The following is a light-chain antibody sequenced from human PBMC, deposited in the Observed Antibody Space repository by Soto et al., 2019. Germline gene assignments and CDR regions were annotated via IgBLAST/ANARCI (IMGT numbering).Light chain of an antibody. CDR2: KAS. Sequence: EIQMTQSPATLSASVGDRVTITCRASQSISSWLAWFQQKPGKAPKLLIHKASSLESGVPSRFSGSGSGTEFTLTISSLQPDDFGTYYCQQYNSYRAFGQGTKVEIK. CDR1: QSISSW. V-gene: IGKV1-5*03. CDR3: QQYNSYRA. J-gene: IGKJ1*01.